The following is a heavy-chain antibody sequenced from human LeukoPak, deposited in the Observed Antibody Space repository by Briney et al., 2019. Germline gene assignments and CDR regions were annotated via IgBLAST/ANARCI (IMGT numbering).Heavy chain of an antibody. V-gene: IGHV3-23*01. CDR3: AKESLRVVPSATFDC. CDR1: GFTFSSYG. CDR2: ISGSGGST. J-gene: IGHJ4*02. D-gene: IGHD2-2*01. Sequence: GGTLRLSCAASGFTFSSYGMRWVRQAPGKGLEWVSAISGSGGSTYYADSVKGRFTISRDNSKNTLYLQMHSLRAEDTAVYYCAKESLRVVPSATFDCWGQGTLVIVSS.